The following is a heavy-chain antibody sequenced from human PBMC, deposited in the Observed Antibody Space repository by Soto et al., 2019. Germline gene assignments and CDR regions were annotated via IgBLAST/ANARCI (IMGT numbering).Heavy chain of an antibody. J-gene: IGHJ6*03. D-gene: IGHD3-3*01. CDR2: ISGSGGST. CDR1: GFTFSSYA. CDR3: AKASAICYYYYCMDV. V-gene: IGHV3-23*01. Sequence: EVQLLESGGGLVQPGGSLRLSCAASGFTFSSYAMSWVRQAPGKGLEWVSAISGSGGSTYYADSVKGRFTISRDNSKNTLYLQMNSPRAEDTAVDYCAKASAICYYYYCMDVWGKGTTVTVSS.